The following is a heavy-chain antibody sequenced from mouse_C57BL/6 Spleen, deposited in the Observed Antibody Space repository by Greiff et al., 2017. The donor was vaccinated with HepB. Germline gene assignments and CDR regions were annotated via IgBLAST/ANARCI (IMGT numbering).Heavy chain of an antibody. Sequence: VQLQQSGPELVKPGASVKISCKASGYAFSSSWMNWVKQRPGKGLEWIGRIYPGDGDTNYNGKFKGKATLTADKSSSTAYMQLSSLTSEDSAVYFCARGDYYGLDYWGQGTTLTVSS. V-gene: IGHV1-82*01. CDR1: GYAFSSSW. CDR2: IYPGDGDT. J-gene: IGHJ2*01. D-gene: IGHD1-1*01. CDR3: ARGDYYGLDY.